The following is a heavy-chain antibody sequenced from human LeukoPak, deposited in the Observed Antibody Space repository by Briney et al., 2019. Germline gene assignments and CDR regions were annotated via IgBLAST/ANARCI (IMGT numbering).Heavy chain of an antibody. CDR2: IYYSGST. V-gene: IGHV4-59*01. Sequence: PSETLSLTCTVSGGSISSYYWSWIRQPPGKGLEWIGYIYYSGSTNYNPSLKSRVTISVDTSKNQFSLKLSSVTAADTAVYYCARDNSVVAATTYFDHWGQGTLVTVSS. CDR3: ARDNSVVAATTYFDH. CDR1: GGSISSYY. J-gene: IGHJ4*02. D-gene: IGHD2-15*01.